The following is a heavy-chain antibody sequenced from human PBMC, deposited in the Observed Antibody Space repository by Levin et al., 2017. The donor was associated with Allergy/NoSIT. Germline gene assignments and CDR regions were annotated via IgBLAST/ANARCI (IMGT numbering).Heavy chain of an antibody. V-gene: IGHV3-9*01. Sequence: GGSLRLSCAASGFTFDDYAMHWVRQAPGKGLEWVSGISWYSGSIGYADSVKGRFTISRDNAKNSLYLQMNSLRTEDTALYYCARDNIGLPDAFDIWGQGTMVIVSS. CDR3: ARDNIGLPDAFDI. CDR1: GFTFDDYA. J-gene: IGHJ3*02. CDR2: ISWYSGSI. D-gene: IGHD3-10*01.